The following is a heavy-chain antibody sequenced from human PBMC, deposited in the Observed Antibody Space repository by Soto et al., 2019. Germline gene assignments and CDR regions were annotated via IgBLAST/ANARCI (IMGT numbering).Heavy chain of an antibody. CDR2: INSDGSST. V-gene: IGHV3-74*01. J-gene: IGHJ6*02. CDR3: ARDGHSSSWYSNYYYGMDV. D-gene: IGHD6-13*01. Sequence: GGSLRLSCSASGFTFSSYAMHWVRQAPGKGLVWVSRINSDGSSTSYADSVKGRFTISRDNAKNTLYLQMNSLRAEDTAVYYCARDGHSSSWYSNYYYGMDVWGQGTTVTVSS. CDR1: GFTFSSYA.